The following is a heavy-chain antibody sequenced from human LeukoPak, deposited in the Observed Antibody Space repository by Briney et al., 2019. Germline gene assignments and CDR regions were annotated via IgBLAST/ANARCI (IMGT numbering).Heavy chain of an antibody. CDR3: ARQLGKKKIIVVVPAAIGWFDP. CDR1: GGSISSSSYY. V-gene: IGHV4-39*01. CDR2: IYYSGST. J-gene: IGHJ5*02. Sequence: SETLSLTCTVSGGSISSSSYYWGWIRQPPGKGLEWIGSIYYSGSTYYNPSLKSRVTISVDTSKNQFSLKLSSVTAADTAVYYCARQLGKKKIIVVVPAAIGWFDPWGQGTLVTVSS. D-gene: IGHD2-2*02.